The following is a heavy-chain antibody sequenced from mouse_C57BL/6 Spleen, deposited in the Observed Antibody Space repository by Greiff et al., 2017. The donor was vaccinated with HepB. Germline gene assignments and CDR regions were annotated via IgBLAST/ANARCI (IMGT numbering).Heavy chain of an antibody. J-gene: IGHJ2*01. V-gene: IGHV3-6*01. CDR2: ISYDGSN. Sequence: ESGPGLVKPSQSLSLSCSVTGYSITSGYFWNWIRQFPGNILEWMGYISYDGSNNYNPSLKNRITITRDTSKNQCFLKLNSVTTEDTATYYCARDRGNYDYWGQGTTLTVSS. D-gene: IGHD2-1*01. CDR1: GYSITSGYF. CDR3: ARDRGNYDY.